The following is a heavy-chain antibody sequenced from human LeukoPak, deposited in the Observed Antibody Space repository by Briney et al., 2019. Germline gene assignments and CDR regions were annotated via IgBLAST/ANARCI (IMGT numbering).Heavy chain of an antibody. CDR2: ISYDGSNK. D-gene: IGHD2-2*01. Sequence: GGSLRLSCAASGFTFSSYAMHWVRQALGKGLEWVAVISYDGSNKYYADSVKGRFTISRDNSKNTLYLQMNSLRAEDTAVYYCARRGGYCSSTSCYGGYFDYWGQGTLVTVSS. V-gene: IGHV3-30*04. CDR1: GFTFSSYA. J-gene: IGHJ4*02. CDR3: ARRGGYCSSTSCYGGYFDY.